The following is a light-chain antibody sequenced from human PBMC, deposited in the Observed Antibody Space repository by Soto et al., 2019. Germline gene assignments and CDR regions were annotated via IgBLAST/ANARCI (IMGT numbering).Light chain of an antibody. CDR1: DSNIGSNS. CDR2: KSD. Sequence: QSVLTQPPSASGTPGQRVSITCSGSDSNIGSNSVHWYQQVPGMAPKLLVYKSDQRPSGVPDRFSGSTSVTSASLAISGLRAEDEAEYYCATWDDGLSGVLFGGGTKLTVL. J-gene: IGLJ2*01. CDR3: ATWDDGLSGVL. V-gene: IGLV1-47*01.